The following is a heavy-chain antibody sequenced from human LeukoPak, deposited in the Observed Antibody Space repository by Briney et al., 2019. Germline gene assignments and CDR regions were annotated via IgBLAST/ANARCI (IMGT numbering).Heavy chain of an antibody. Sequence: GGSLRLSCAASGFTFNTYGMIWVRQAPGKGLEWLSYISSSSNAIYYADSVRGRFTISRDNAKNSLYLQMNSLRDEDTALYYCARERGGTAWGQGTLVTVSS. D-gene: IGHD3/OR15-3a*01. CDR1: GFTFNTYG. V-gene: IGHV3-48*02. CDR2: ISSSSNAI. J-gene: IGHJ5*02. CDR3: ARERGGTA.